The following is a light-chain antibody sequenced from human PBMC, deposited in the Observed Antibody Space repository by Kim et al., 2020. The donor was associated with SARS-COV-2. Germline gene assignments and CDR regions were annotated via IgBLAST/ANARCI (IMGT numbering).Light chain of an antibody. CDR3: QAWGV. V-gene: IGLV3-1*01. Sequence: PPSVSGSPGQTASITCSGDKLGDRYACWYQQKPGQSPVLVIYRDSKRPSAIPERFSGSNSGNTATLTISGTQPVDEADYYCQAWGVFGGGTQLTV. CDR1: KLGDRY. CDR2: RDS. J-gene: IGLJ2*01.